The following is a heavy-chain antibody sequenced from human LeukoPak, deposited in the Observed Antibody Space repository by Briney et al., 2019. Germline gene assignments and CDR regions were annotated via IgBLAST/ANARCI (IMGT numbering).Heavy chain of an antibody. CDR2: IYYSGST. CDR1: GGSISSYY. Sequence: SETLSLTCTVSGGSISSYYWSWIRQPPGKGLEWIGYIYYSGSTNYNPSLKSRVTISVDTSKNQFSLKLSSVTAADTAVYYCARGDGYSYYFDYWGQGTLVTVSS. V-gene: IGHV4-59*12. D-gene: IGHD3-22*01. CDR3: ARGDGYSYYFDY. J-gene: IGHJ4*02.